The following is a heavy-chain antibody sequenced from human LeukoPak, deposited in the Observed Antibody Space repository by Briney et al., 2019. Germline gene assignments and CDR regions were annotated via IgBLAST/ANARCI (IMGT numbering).Heavy chain of an antibody. D-gene: IGHD3-3*01. CDR3: ASSRGVIDY. Sequence: PGGSLRLSCAASGFTFSSYSMNWVRQAPGKGLEWVSYISSSSSTIYYADSVKGRFTISRDNAKNSLYLQMNSLRAEDTAVYYCASSRGVIDYWGQGTLVTVSS. J-gene: IGHJ4*02. CDR1: GFTFSSYS. CDR2: ISSSSSTI. V-gene: IGHV3-48*01.